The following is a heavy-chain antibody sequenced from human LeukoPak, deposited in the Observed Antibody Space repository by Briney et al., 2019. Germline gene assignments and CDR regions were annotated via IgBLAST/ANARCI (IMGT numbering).Heavy chain of an antibody. CDR1: GGSISNYY. V-gene: IGHV4-59*01. CDR3: ARAAGTPPFFDY. D-gene: IGHD6-13*01. Sequence: SETLSLTCTVSGGSISNYYWSWIRQPPGEGLEWIGYIYYSGSTKYNPSLKSRVTISVDTSKNQFSLKLSSATAADTAVYYCARAAGTPPFFDYWGQGTLVTVSS. CDR2: IYYSGST. J-gene: IGHJ4*02.